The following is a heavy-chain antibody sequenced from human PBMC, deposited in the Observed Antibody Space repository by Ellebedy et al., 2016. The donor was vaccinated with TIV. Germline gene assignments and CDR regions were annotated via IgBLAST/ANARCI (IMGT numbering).Heavy chain of an antibody. CDR3: ARGVSCSGGSCYSAEYFQH. J-gene: IGHJ1*01. CDR1: GYTFTSYG. CDR2: MNPNSGKT. Sequence: AASVKVSCKASGYTFTSYGISWVRQAPGQGLEWMGWMNPNSGKTGYAQKFQGRVTMTRNTAISTAYMELSSLRSEDTAVYYCARGVSCSGGSCYSAEYFQHWGQGTLVTVSS. D-gene: IGHD2-15*01. V-gene: IGHV1-8*02.